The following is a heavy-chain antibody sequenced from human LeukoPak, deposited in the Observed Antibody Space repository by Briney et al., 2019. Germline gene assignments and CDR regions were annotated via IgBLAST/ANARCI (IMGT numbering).Heavy chain of an antibody. CDR3: ARPFPGRYSSSWFKNWFDP. Sequence: GGSLRLSCAASGFTFSSYSMNWVRQAPGKGLEWVSYISSSSSTIYYADSVKGRFTISRDNAKNSLYLQMNSLRAEDTAVYYCARPFPGRYSSSWFKNWFDPWGQGTLVTVSS. CDR1: GFTFSSYS. J-gene: IGHJ5*02. CDR2: ISSSSSTI. D-gene: IGHD6-13*01. V-gene: IGHV3-48*01.